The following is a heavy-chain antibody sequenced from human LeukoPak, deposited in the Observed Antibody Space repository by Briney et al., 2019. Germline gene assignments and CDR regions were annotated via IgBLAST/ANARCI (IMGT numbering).Heavy chain of an antibody. Sequence: GGSLRLSCAASGFTFDDYAVHWVRQAPGKGLEWVSGISWNSGSIGYADSVKGRFTISRDNAKNSLYLQMNSLRAEDMALYYCAKGYSGSYSYSSFDYWGQGTLVTVSS. CDR2: ISWNSGSI. J-gene: IGHJ4*02. V-gene: IGHV3-9*03. CDR3: AKGYSGSYSYSSFDY. D-gene: IGHD1-26*01. CDR1: GFTFDDYA.